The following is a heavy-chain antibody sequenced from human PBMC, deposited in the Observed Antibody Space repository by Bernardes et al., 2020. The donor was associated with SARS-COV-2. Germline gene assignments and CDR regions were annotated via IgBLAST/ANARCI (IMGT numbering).Heavy chain of an antibody. CDR2: ISAYNGYT. CDR3: ARGLISDCSGGRCQPFDY. D-gene: IGHD2-15*01. V-gene: IGHV1-18*01. J-gene: IGHJ4*02. CDR1: GYSFTAYV. Sequence: ASVKVSCKTSGYSFTAYVIIWVRQAPGQGLESMGWISAYNGYTNYVQKFQGRVTMTTDTSTSTASMELRSLRSDDTAVYYCARGLISDCSGGRCQPFDYWGQGTLVTVSS.